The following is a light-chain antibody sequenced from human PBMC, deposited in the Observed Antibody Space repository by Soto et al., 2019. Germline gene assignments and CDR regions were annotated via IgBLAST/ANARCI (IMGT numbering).Light chain of an antibody. V-gene: IGKV1-33*01. CDR2: DAS. J-gene: IGKJ2*01. Sequence: DIQMTQSPSSLSASVGDRVTITCQASQDISNYLNWYQQKPGKAPKLLIYDASNLETGVPSRFSGSGSGTDFTFTISSLQPEDIATYYCQHYDNLPYTFGQGTKLGIK. CDR3: QHYDNLPYT. CDR1: QDISNY.